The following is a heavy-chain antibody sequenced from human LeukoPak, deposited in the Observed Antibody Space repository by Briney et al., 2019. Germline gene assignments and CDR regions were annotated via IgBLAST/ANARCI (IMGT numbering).Heavy chain of an antibody. Sequence: PSETLSLTCTVSGGSISGYYWSWIRQPPGKGLEWIACIYYTGSTNDNPSLTSRVTISVDTSKNPFSLKLTSVNAADTAVYYCARGGTGKANWFDPWGQGTLVTVSS. D-gene: IGHD1-1*01. CDR1: GGSISGYY. CDR2: IYYTGST. J-gene: IGHJ5*02. V-gene: IGHV4-59*01. CDR3: ARGGTGKANWFDP.